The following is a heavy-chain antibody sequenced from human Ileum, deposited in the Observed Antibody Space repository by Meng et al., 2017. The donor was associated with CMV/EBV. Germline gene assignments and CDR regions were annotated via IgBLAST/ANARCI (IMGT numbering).Heavy chain of an antibody. CDR2: IKPSNGDT. CDR3: ARGANYESYRVDY. Sequence: QVQVLKYGDEVKTRGPTEKVASKSSGYTFTSYYIHGERQAPGQGLEWMGWIKPSNGDTNYAQKFQGGVTMTRETSINSAYMEVTSADTAVYYCARGANYESYRVDYWGQGTLVTVSS. V-gene: IGHV1-2*02. CDR1: GYTFTSYY. D-gene: IGHD1-7*01. J-gene: IGHJ4*02.